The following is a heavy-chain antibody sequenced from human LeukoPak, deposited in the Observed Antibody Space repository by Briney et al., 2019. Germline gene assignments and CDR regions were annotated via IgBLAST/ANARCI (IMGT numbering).Heavy chain of an antibody. J-gene: IGHJ4*02. CDR1: GFAFSTYW. V-gene: IGHV3-7*01. CDR2: IHQDGSEK. Sequence: GGSLRLSCAASGFAFSTYWMSWVRQAPGKGLEWVDNIHQDGSEKYYVDSVKGRFTISRDNAKKSLFLQMNSLRVEDTAVYYCFAPFDYWGQGTLVTVSS. CDR3: FAPFDY.